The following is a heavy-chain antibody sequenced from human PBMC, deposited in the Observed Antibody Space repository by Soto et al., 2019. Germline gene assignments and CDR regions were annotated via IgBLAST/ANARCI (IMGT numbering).Heavy chain of an antibody. J-gene: IGHJ4*02. Sequence: ASVKVSCKVSGSTLTDLSMHWVRQAPGKGLEWMGGFDPEDGETIYAQKFQGRVTMTEDTSTDTAYMELSSLRSEDTAVYYCATRYCSGGSCYLGFDYWGQGTLVTVSS. CDR1: GSTLTDLS. CDR3: ATRYCSGGSCYLGFDY. V-gene: IGHV1-24*01. D-gene: IGHD2-15*01. CDR2: FDPEDGET.